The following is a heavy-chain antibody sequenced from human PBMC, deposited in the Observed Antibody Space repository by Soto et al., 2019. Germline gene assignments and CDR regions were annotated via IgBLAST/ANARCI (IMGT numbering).Heavy chain of an antibody. CDR2: ISSASDYS. J-gene: IGHJ5*02. V-gene: IGHV3-11*06. D-gene: IGHD4-4*01. CDR1: GFTFSDYY. CDR3: ARHDYSNEHWFDT. Sequence: LRLSCTASGFTFSDYYMSWIRQAPGKGLEWISYISSASDYSTYADSVKGRFTISRDNAKNSLYLQLNNVRPDDTALYFCARHDYSNEHWFDTWGLGTAVTVSS.